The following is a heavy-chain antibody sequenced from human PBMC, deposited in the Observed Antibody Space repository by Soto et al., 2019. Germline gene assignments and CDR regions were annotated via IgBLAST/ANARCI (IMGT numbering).Heavy chain of an antibody. CDR1: GFTFTSSA. D-gene: IGHD5-12*01. V-gene: IGHV1-58*01. Sequence: QMQLVQSGPEVKKPGTSVKVSCKASGFTFTSSAVQWVRQARGQRLEWIGWIVVGSGNTNYAQKFQERVTITRDMSTSTADMELSSLRSEDTDVYDCASAIRRGSADYWGQGTLVAVSS. CDR2: IVVGSGNT. CDR3: ASAIRRGSADY. J-gene: IGHJ4*02.